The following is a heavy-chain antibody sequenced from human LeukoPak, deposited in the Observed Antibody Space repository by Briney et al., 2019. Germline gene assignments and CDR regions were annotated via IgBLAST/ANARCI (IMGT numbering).Heavy chain of an antibody. CDR1: GGSISNYY. V-gene: IGHV4-4*07. Sequence: SETLSLTCTVSGGSISNYYWSWIRQPAGKGLKWIGRIYTSGSTNYNPSLKSRVTMSVDTSKNQFSLKLSSVTAADTAVYFCARDSGWAYFFDYWGQGTLVTVSS. CDR3: ARDSGWAYFFDY. CDR2: IYTSGST. D-gene: IGHD6-19*01. J-gene: IGHJ4*02.